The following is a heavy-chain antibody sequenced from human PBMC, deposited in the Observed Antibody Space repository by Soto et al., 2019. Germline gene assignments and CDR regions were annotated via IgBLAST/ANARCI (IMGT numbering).Heavy chain of an antibody. V-gene: IGHV3-30*03. D-gene: IGHD3-16*01. CDR3: VAWGTSTSNP. Sequence: GGSLRLSCAASGFTFSSYGMHWVRQAPGKGLEWVAVISYDGSNKYYADSVKGRFTISRDNTRNSLYLQMNSLRADDTALYYCVAWGTSTSNPWGQGTLVTVSS. J-gene: IGHJ5*02. CDR2: ISYDGSNK. CDR1: GFTFSSYG.